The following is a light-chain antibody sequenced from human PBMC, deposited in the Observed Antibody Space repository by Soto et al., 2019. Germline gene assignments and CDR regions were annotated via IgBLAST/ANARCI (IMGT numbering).Light chain of an antibody. J-gene: IGKJ1*01. V-gene: IGKV3-20*01. CDR1: QSVNSAY. CDR3: QLYGSSPTWA. CDR2: GAS. Sequence: EIVLTQSPGTLSLSPGERATLSCRASQSVNSAYVAWYQQNPGQAPRVLNYGASTRATGIPHRFSGSGSGTDFSLTISRLEPEDSAMYYCQLYGSSPTWAFGQGTKV.